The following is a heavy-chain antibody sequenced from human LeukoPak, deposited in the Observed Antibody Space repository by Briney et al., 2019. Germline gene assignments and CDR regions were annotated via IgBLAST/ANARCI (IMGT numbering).Heavy chain of an antibody. CDR1: DGSIRTYY. V-gene: IGHV4-59*01. D-gene: IGHD2-21*02. CDR2: IYYRGDI. CDR3: ARYVVVTAYFDY. J-gene: IGHJ4*02. Sequence: PSETLSFTCSVSDGSIRTYYWSWIRQSPGQGLEWIGNIYYRGDINYNPSLKSRVTISVDTSKNQFSLKLSSVTAADTAVYYCARYVVVTAYFDYWGQGTLVTVSS.